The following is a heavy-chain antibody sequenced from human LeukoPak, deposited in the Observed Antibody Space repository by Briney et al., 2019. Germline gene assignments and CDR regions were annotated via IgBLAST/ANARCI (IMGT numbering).Heavy chain of an antibody. CDR1: GYTFTGYY. J-gene: IGHJ4*02. Sequence: GASVKVSCKASGYTFTGYYMHWVRRAPGQGLEWMGWINPNSGGTNYAQKFQGRVTMTRDTSISTAYMELSRLRSDDTAVYYCARAPRRVAAAGTDYWGQGTLVTVSS. D-gene: IGHD6-13*01. V-gene: IGHV1-2*02. CDR3: ARAPRRVAAAGTDY. CDR2: INPNSGGT.